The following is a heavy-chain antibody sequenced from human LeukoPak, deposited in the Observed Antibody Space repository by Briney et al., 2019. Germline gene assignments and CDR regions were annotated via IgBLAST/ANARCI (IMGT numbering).Heavy chain of an antibody. CDR1: GFTFSSFA. D-gene: IGHD6-6*01. CDR3: AREPYGSSPGGYYYYYMDV. CDR2: ISASGGTT. J-gene: IGHJ6*03. V-gene: IGHV3-23*01. Sequence: GGSLRLSCTASGFTFSSFAMSWVRQAPGKGLEWVSGISASGGTTYYADSVKGRFTISRDNSKNTLYLQMNSLRAEDTAVYYCAREPYGSSPGGYYYYYMDVWGKGTTVTVFS.